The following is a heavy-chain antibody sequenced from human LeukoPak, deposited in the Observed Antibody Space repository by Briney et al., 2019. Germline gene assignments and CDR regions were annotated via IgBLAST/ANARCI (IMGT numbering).Heavy chain of an antibody. D-gene: IGHD3-3*01. CDR2: ISSSSSTI. CDR3: ARLVSPPLRFLEWSPLTYYYMDV. V-gene: IGHV3-48*01. Sequence: PGGSLRLSCAASGFTFSSYSMNWVRQAPGKGLEGVSYISSSSSTIYYADSVKGRFTISRDNAKNSLYLQMNSLRAEDTAVYYCARLVSPPLRFLEWSPLTYYYMDVWGKGTTVTVSS. CDR1: GFTFSSYS. J-gene: IGHJ6*03.